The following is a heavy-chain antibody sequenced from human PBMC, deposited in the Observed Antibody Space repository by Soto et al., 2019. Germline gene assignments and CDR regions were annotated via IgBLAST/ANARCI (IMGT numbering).Heavy chain of an antibody. D-gene: IGHD5-18*01. CDR2: ISGSGGST. J-gene: IGHJ4*02. V-gene: IGHV3-23*01. Sequence: GGSLILSCAASGFTFSSYAMSWVRQAPGKGLEWVSAISGSGGSTYYADSVKGRFTISRDNSKNTLYLQMNSLRAEDTAVYYCAKDPDSYGKILVDYWGQGTLVTVSS. CDR1: GFTFSSYA. CDR3: AKDPDSYGKILVDY.